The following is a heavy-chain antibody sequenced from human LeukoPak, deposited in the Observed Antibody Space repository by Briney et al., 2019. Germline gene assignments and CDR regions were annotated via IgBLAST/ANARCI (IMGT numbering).Heavy chain of an antibody. CDR2: INPSGGST. Sequence: GASVTLSCMASAYTFTIYYMHWVRQSPGPGREWMGIINPSGGSTSYAQKFQGRVTMTRDTSTSTVYMELSSLRSEDTAVYYCARVCVLDAFDIWGQGTMVTVSS. D-gene: IGHD5/OR15-5a*01. CDR1: AYTFTIYY. J-gene: IGHJ3*02. CDR3: ARVCVLDAFDI. V-gene: IGHV1-46*01.